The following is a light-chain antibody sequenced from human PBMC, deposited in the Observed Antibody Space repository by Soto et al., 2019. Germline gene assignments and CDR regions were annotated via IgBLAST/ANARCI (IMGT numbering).Light chain of an antibody. CDR1: QSISSW. CDR2: KAS. V-gene: IGKV1-5*03. CDR3: KQYNSYWT. Sequence: DIQMTQSPSTLSASVGDRVTITCRASQSISSWLAWYQQKPGKAPKLLIYKASSLESGVPSRFSGSGSGTEFTLTISSLPPDDFATYYCKQYNSYWTFGQGTKVEIK. J-gene: IGKJ1*01.